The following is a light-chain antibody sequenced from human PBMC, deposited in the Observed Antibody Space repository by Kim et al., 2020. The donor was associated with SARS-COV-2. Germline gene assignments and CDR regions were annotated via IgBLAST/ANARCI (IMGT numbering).Light chain of an antibody. Sequence: LSQGERATLSCRASQNIDSYLGWYQQKPGQAPRLLIYDASNRATGIPARFSGSGSGTDFTLTISSLEPEDFAVYYCQQRRYWPLTFGGGTKVDIK. CDR2: DAS. J-gene: IGKJ4*01. CDR1: QNIDSY. CDR3: QQRRYWPLT. V-gene: IGKV3-11*01.